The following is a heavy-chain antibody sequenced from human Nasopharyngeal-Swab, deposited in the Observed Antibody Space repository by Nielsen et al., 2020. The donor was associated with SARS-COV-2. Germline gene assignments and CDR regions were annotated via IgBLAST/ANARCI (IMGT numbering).Heavy chain of an antibody. CDR1: GFTFSKYA. D-gene: IGHD2-15*01. CDR3: ARGGYCSGAGCYSYCFYHYMDV. CDR2: ISDDGNNK. V-gene: IGHV3-30*04. Sequence: GGSLRLSCIASGFTFSKYAVHWVRQAPGKGLEWVALISDDGNNKYYAASVKGRFTISRDNSKNTLYLQMNSLRPEDTALYYCARGGYCSGAGCYSYCFYHYMDVWGKGTTVTVSS. J-gene: IGHJ6*03.